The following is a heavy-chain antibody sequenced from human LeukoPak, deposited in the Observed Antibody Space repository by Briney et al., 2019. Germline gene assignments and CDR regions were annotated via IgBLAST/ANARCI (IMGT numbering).Heavy chain of an antibody. CDR2: IYWNDDK. V-gene: IGHV2-5*01. J-gene: IGHJ5*02. D-gene: IGHD3-3*01. CDR1: GFSLSTSGVG. CDR3: AHIPEPSRYDFWSGSNWFDP. Sequence: SGPTLVHPTQTLTLTCTFSGFSLSTSGVGVGWIRQPPGKALEWLALIYWNDDKRYSPSLKSRLTITKDTSKNQVVLTMTNMDPVDTATYYCAHIPEPSRYDFWSGSNWFDPWGQGTLVTVSS.